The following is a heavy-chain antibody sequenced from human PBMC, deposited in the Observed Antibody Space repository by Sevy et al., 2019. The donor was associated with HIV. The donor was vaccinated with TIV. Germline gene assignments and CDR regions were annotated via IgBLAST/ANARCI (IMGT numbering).Heavy chain of an antibody. CDR1: GFTFTKAW. Sequence: GGSLRLSCAASGFTFTKAWMSWVRQAPEKGLEWAGRIKSKSDGGTTDYAAPVKGRFTISRDDSRNTLYLEMNSLETEDTGVYYCTTDRGVAARPIFDYWGQGTLVTVSS. V-gene: IGHV3-15*01. D-gene: IGHD6-6*01. CDR2: IKSKSDGGTT. J-gene: IGHJ4*02. CDR3: TTDRGVAARPIFDY.